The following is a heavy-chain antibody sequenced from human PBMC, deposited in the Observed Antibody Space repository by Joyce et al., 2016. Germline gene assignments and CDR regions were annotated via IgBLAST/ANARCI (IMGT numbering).Heavy chain of an antibody. CDR2: ISHDAERQ. D-gene: IGHD1-1*01. CDR1: GFTFNSFA. J-gene: IGHJ1*01. CDR3: AKGALADQLLPPADL. Sequence: QFQLVESGGRVVQPGRSLRLSCSASGFTFNSFAMHWGRQAPGKGLEWVAVISHDAERQFYGESSKGRFTISRDNYKNTLDLQMNSLRVEDTAVYYCAKGALADQLLPPADLWGQGTLVTVSS. V-gene: IGHV3-30*18.